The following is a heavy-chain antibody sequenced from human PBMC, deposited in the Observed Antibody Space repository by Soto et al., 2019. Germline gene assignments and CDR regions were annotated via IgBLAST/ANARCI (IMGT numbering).Heavy chain of an antibody. CDR2: IYYSGST. CDR3: ARDSLYSSGWTGGFDY. D-gene: IGHD6-19*01. V-gene: IGHV4-59*01. CDR1: GGSISSYY. J-gene: IGHJ4*02. Sequence: PSETLSLTCTVSGGSISSYYWSWIRQPPGKGLEWIGYIYYSGSTNYNPSLKSRVTISVDTSKNQFSLKLSSVTAADTAVYYCARDSLYSSGWTGGFDYSGQGTLVTVSS.